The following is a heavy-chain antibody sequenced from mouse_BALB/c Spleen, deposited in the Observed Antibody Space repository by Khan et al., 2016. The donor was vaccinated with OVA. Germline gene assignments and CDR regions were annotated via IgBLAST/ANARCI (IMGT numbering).Heavy chain of an antibody. CDR3: ARRAYRYDEYYFDY. D-gene: IGHD2-14*01. J-gene: IGHJ2*01. V-gene: IGHV5-6-5*01. CDR2: ISSGGST. CDR1: GFTFSSYV. Sequence: EVELVESGGSSVKPGGSLKLSCAVSGFTFSSYVMSWVRQTPEKRLEWVASISSGGSTYYPVSVKGRFTISTDNAVNIVNLQMSSLRSEDMAVYYCARRAYRYDEYYFDYWGQGTTLTVSS.